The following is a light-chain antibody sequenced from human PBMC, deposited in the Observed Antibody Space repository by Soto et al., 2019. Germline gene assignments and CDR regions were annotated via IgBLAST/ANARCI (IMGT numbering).Light chain of an antibody. Sequence: DIQMTQSPSSLSASVGDRVTITCRASQSISSYLNWYQQKPGKAPKLLIYAASSLQSGVPSRFSGSGSGTDFTLTISRLEPEDFAVYYCQQYGSSPWTFGQGTKVE. CDR1: QSISSY. CDR2: AAS. J-gene: IGKJ1*01. V-gene: IGKV1-39*01. CDR3: QQYGSSPWT.